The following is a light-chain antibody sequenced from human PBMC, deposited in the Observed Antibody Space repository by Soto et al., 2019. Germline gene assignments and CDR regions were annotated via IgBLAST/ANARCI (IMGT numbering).Light chain of an antibody. CDR3: CSYAGRATYV. V-gene: IGLV2-23*02. CDR2: EVF. CDR1: SSDVGSYNL. J-gene: IGLJ1*01. Sequence: QSALTQPASVSGSPGHSITISCTGPSSDVGSYNLVSWYQQYPGKAPKLIIFEVFKRPSGVSHRFSGSKSGNTASLTISGLQAEDEANYYCCSYAGRATYVFGGGTKVTVL.